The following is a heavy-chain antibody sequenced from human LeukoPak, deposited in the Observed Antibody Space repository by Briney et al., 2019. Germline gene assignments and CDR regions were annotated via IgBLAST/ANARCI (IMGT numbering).Heavy chain of an antibody. Sequence: ASVKVSCKASGYTFTSYAMNWVRQAPGQGLGWMGWVNTNTGNPTYAQGFTGRFVFSLDTSVSTAYLQISSLKAEDTAVYYCARVGNYYDSSGYYYDDDYWGQGTLDTVSS. CDR3: ARVGNYYDSSGYYYDDDY. V-gene: IGHV7-4-1*02. J-gene: IGHJ4*02. D-gene: IGHD3-22*01. CDR1: GYTFTSYA. CDR2: VNTNTGNP.